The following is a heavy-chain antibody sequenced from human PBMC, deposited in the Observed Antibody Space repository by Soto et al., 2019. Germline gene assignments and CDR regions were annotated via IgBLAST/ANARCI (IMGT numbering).Heavy chain of an antibody. J-gene: IGHJ4*02. CDR2: ISSSGSTI. D-gene: IGHD1-1*01. CDR1: GFTFSSYE. V-gene: IGHV3-48*03. Sequence: LRLSCTASGFTFSSYEMNWVRQAPGKGLEWVSYISSSGSTIYYADSVKGRFTISRDNAKNSLYLQMNSLRAEDTAVYYCAREGRDGYNWNPIDYWGQGTLVTVSS. CDR3: AREGRDGYNWNPIDY.